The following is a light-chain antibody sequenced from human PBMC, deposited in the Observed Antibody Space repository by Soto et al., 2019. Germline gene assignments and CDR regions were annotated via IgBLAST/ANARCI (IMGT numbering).Light chain of an antibody. J-gene: IGLJ3*02. CDR1: SSNIGNNY. CDR3: GTWDSSLSVVV. Sequence: QSVLTQPPSVSAAPGQRVTISCSGSSSNIGNNYVFWYQQLPGTAPKLLLYDNYKRPSGITDRFSGSKSDTSATLGIAGLQTGDEADYYCGTWDSSLSVVVFGGGTKLTVL. V-gene: IGLV1-51*01. CDR2: DNY.